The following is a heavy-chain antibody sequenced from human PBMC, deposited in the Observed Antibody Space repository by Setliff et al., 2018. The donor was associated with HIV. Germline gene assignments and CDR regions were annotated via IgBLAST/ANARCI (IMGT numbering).Heavy chain of an antibody. V-gene: IGHV4-39*07. D-gene: IGHD2-15*01. J-gene: IGHJ4*02. Sequence: PSETLSLTCTVSGGSISSSSYYWGWIRQLPGKGLEWIGSIYYSGSTFYNPSLKSRVSISLDMSKNLFSLNLTSVTAADTAVYYCARDLGYCSGGSCYWYYWGQGTLVTVSS. CDR1: GGSISSSSYY. CDR3: ARDLGYCSGGSCYWYY. CDR2: IYYSGST.